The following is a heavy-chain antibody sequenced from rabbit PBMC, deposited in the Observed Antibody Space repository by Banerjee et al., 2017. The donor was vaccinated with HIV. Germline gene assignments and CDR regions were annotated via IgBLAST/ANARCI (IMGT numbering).Heavy chain of an antibody. CDR2: IDVGTSGTI. D-gene: IGHD4-1*01. Sequence: QQLEESGGGLVRPGGSLTLTCKASGFSFSSTYYMCWVRQAPGKGLEWIACIDVGTSGTIYYASWAKGRFTISKTSSTTVALQMTSLTAADTATYLCARDLAGVIGWNFNLWGPGTLVTVS. CDR3: ARDLAGVIGWNFNL. J-gene: IGHJ4*01. V-gene: IGHV1S40*01. CDR1: GFSFSSTYY.